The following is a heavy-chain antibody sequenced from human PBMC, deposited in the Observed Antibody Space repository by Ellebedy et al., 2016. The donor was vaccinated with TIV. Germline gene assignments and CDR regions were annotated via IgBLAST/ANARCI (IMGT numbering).Heavy chain of an antibody. Sequence: GESLKISCAAAGLPFSSDAMSWVSQAPGKGREWVSTIRNTGSRTYYANSVEGRFIISRDNSKRTLYLQMNSLRAEDTAVYYCAKGRGGGSDSSAPRYYLDSWGLGTLVTVSS. CDR3: AKGRGGGSDSSAPRYYLDS. J-gene: IGHJ4*02. D-gene: IGHD6-19*01. CDR2: IRNTGSRT. CDR1: GLPFSSDA. V-gene: IGHV3-23*01.